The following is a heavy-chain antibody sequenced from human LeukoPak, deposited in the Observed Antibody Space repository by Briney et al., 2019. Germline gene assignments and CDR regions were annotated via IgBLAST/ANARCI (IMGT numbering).Heavy chain of an antibody. CDR1: GGSFSGYY. CDR3: ADSIAARPAPVDY. Sequence: PSETLSLTCAVYGGSFSGYYWSWIRQPPGKGLEWIGEINHSGSTNYNPSLKSRVTISVDMSKNQFSLKLSSVTAADTAVYYCADSIAARPAPVDYWGQGTLVTVSS. CDR2: INHSGST. V-gene: IGHV4-34*01. J-gene: IGHJ4*02. D-gene: IGHD6-6*01.